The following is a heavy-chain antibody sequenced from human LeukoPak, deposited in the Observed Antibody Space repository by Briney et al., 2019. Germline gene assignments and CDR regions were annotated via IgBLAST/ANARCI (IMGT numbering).Heavy chain of an antibody. CDR1: GGSISSYY. D-gene: IGHD3-22*01. CDR2: IYYSGST. J-gene: IGHJ4*02. Sequence: WETLSLTCTVSGGSISSYYWSWIRQPPGKGLEWIGFIYYSGSTNYNPSPKSRVTISVDTSKNQYSLKLSSVTAADTAIHPCTRELNEDDSSGYCRASEYSGQRTLGTVSS. CDR3: TRELNEDDSSGYCRASEY. V-gene: IGHV4-59*01.